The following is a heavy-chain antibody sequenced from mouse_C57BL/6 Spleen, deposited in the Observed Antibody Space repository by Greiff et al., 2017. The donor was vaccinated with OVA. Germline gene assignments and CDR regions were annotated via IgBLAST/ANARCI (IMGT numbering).Heavy chain of an antibody. J-gene: IGHJ2*01. D-gene: IGHD3-3*01. CDR1: GYTFTSYW. V-gene: IGHV1-61*01. CDR2: IYPSDSET. Sequence: QVQLQQPGAELVRPGSSVKLSCKASGYTFTSYWMDWVKQRPGQGLEWIGNIYPSDSETHYNQKFKDKATLTVDKSSSTAYMQLSSLTTEDSAVYYWARSGTRDYWGQGTTRTVSS. CDR3: ARSGTRDY.